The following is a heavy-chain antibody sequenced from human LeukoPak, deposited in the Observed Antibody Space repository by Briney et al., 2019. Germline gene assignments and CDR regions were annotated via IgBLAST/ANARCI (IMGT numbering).Heavy chain of an antibody. J-gene: IGHJ4*02. V-gene: IGHV1-69*13. CDR2: IIPIFGTA. Sequence: SVNVSCKASGGTFSSYAISWVRQAPGQGLEWMGGIIPIFGTANYAQKFQGRVTITADESTSTAYMELSSLRSEDTAVYYCARVGHTAMEVDYWGQGTLVTVSS. D-gene: IGHD5-18*01. CDR3: ARVGHTAMEVDY. CDR1: GGTFSSYA.